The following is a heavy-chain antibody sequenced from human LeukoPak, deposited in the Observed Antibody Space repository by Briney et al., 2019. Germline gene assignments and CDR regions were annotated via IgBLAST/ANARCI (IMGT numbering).Heavy chain of an antibody. CDR2: ISGSGGST. V-gene: IGHV3-23*01. D-gene: IGHD2-15*01. Sequence: GGSLRLSCAASGFTFSSYAMSWVRQAPGKGLEWVSAISGSGGSTYYADSVKGRFTISRDNSKNTLYLQMNSLRAEDTAVYYCARDVRYCSGGSCYPDAFDIWGQGTMVTVSS. J-gene: IGHJ3*02. CDR1: GFTFSSYA. CDR3: ARDVRYCSGGSCYPDAFDI.